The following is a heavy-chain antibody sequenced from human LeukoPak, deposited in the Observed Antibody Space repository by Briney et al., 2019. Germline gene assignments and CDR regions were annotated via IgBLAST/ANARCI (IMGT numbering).Heavy chain of an antibody. CDR1: DVSINSDTYY. D-gene: IGHD3-16*02. CDR3: ARDGDGLGELSSYFDY. J-gene: IGHJ4*02. Sequence: SETLSLTCSVSDVSINSDTYYWGWIRQPPGKGREWIGSIYYSGSTYYNPSLKSRVTISVDTSKNQFSLKLSSVTAADTAVYYCARDGDGLGELSSYFDYWGQGTLVTVSS. CDR2: IYYSGST. V-gene: IGHV4-39*07.